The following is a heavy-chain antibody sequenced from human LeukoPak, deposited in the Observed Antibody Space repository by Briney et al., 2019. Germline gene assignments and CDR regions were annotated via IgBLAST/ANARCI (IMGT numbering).Heavy chain of an antibody. V-gene: IGHV3-30-3*01. J-gene: IGHJ4*02. CDR2: ISYDGSNK. Sequence: PGRSLRLSCAAPGFNFSSYAMPWVRQTPGKGLEWVAVISYDGSNKYYAESVKGRFTISRDNSKSTLYLQMNSLRAEDTAVYYCARATYYYDSSGSHLGYWGQGTLVTVSS. D-gene: IGHD3-22*01. CDR1: GFNFSSYA. CDR3: ARATYYYDSSGSHLGY.